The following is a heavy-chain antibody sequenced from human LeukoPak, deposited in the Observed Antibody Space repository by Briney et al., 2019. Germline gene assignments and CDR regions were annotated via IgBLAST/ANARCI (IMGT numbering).Heavy chain of an antibody. Sequence: PETLSLTCTVSGGSISSYYWSWIRQPPGKGLEWIGYIYYRGSTNYNPSLKSRVTISVDTSKNQFSLKLSSVTATDTAIYYCAREGGNSLWYFDLWGRGTLVTVSS. J-gene: IGHJ2*01. V-gene: IGHV4-59*01. CDR3: AREGGNSLWYFDL. D-gene: IGHD4-23*01. CDR2: IYYRGST. CDR1: GGSISSYY.